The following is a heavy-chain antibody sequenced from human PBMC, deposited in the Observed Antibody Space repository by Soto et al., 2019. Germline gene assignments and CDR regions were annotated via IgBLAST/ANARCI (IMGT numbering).Heavy chain of an antibody. CDR1: GFTFRSYA. D-gene: IGHD1-1*01. V-gene: IGHV3-23*01. CDR2: IGGTGVST. J-gene: IGHJ4*02. CDR3: AKDGEVDGTPKFDY. Sequence: SLRLSCAASGFTFRSYAMNWVRQPPGKGLEWVSTIGGTGVSTFYADSVKGRFTISRDNSESTLFLQMNSLRAEDTAVYYCAKDGEVDGTPKFDYWGQGTLVTVSS.